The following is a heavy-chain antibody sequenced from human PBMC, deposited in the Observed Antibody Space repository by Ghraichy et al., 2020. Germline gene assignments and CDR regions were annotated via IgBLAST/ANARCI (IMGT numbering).Heavy chain of an antibody. CDR1: GFPFSSYW. V-gene: IGHV3-74*01. CDR2: INSDGGTT. J-gene: IGHJ3*02. D-gene: IGHD3-22*01. CDR3: ARARRYYDTNDYRPCDEFDI. Sequence: GGSLRLSCAASGFPFSSYWIHWVRQAPGQGLVWVSRINSDGGTTDYADSVKGRFTISRDNAKNTLYLQMNSLRVEDTAVYYCARARRYYDTNDYRPCDEFDIWGQGTMVTVSS.